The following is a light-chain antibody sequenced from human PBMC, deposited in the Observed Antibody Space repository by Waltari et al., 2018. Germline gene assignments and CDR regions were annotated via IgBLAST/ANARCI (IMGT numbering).Light chain of an antibody. Sequence: EIVMTQSPATLSVSPGERATLSCRASQSVNSNLAWYQQKPGQAPRLLIYGASTRATGVPARFSGGGSGTEFTLTISGLQAEDVAVYYCQQYNSWSGTFGEGTKLEIK. CDR3: QQYNSWSGT. J-gene: IGKJ2*02. CDR2: GAS. CDR1: QSVNSN. V-gene: IGKV3-15*01.